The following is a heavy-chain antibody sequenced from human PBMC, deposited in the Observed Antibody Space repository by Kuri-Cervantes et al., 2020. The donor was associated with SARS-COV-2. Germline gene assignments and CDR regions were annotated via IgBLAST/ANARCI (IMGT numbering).Heavy chain of an antibody. CDR2: ISSSGSTI. CDR3: ARPFTRDYYYYYGMDV. Sequence: GESLKISCAASGFTVSSNYMSWVRQAPGKGLEWVSYISSSGSTIYYADSVKGRFTISRDNSKNTLYLQMNSLRAEDTAVYYCARPFTRDYYYYYGMDVWGQGTTVTVSS. CDR1: GFTVSSNY. J-gene: IGHJ6*02. V-gene: IGHV3-48*01.